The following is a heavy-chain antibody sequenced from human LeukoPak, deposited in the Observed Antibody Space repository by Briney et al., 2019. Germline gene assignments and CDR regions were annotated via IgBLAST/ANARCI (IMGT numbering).Heavy chain of an antibody. D-gene: IGHD3-3*01. V-gene: IGHV3-23*01. CDR1: GFTFSSYS. CDR3: AKDPKVLEWLMAFDI. CDR2: ISGSGGST. J-gene: IGHJ3*02. Sequence: GGSLRLSCAASGFTFSSYSMNWVRQAPGKGLEWVSAISGSGGSTYYANSVKGRFTISRDNSKNTLYLQMNSLRAEDTAVYYCAKDPKVLEWLMAFDIWGQGTMVTVSS.